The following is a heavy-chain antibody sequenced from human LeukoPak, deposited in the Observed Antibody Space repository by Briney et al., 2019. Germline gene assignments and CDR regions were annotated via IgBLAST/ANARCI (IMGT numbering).Heavy chain of an antibody. CDR1: GGSFSGYY. CDR2: INRSGST. D-gene: IGHD6-19*01. J-gene: IGHJ5*02. Sequence: SETLSLTCAVYGGSFSGYYWSWIRQPPGKGLEWIGEINRSGSTNYNPSLKSRVTISVDTSKNQFSLKLSSVTAADTAVYYCARRNGYINDWPNWFAPWGQGTLVTVSS. CDR3: ARRNGYINDWPNWFAP. V-gene: IGHV4-34*01.